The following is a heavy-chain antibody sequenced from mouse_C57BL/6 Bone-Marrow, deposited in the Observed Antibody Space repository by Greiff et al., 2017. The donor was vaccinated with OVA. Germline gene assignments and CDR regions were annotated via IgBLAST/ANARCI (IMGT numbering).Heavy chain of an antibody. J-gene: IGHJ4*01. D-gene: IGHD2-1*01. CDR3: TRGNYGGGAMDY. Sequence: EVQLQQSGAELVRPGASVKLSCTASGFNIKDYYMHWVKQRPEQGLEWIGRIDPEDGDTEYAPKFQGKATMTADTSSNTAYLQLSSLTSEDTAVYYCTRGNYGGGAMDYWGQGTSVTVSS. CDR1: GFNIKDYY. CDR2: IDPEDGDT. V-gene: IGHV14-1*01.